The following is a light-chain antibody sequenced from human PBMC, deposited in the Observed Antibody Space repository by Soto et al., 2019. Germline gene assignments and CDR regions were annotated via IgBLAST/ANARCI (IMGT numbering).Light chain of an antibody. Sequence: QSVLTQPASVSGSPGQSITISCTGTSSDVGGYNYVSWYQQHPGKAPKLMIYEVSNRPSGVSNRFSGSKSGNTASLTISGLLAEDEAHYYCCSYAESDTMIFGGGTKLTVL. CDR3: CSYAESDTMI. CDR1: SSDVGGYNY. J-gene: IGLJ2*01. V-gene: IGLV2-14*01. CDR2: EVS.